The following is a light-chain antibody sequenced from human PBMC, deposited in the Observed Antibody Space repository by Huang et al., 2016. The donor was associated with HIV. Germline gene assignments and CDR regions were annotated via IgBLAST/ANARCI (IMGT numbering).Light chain of an antibody. CDR3: QQYNNWHLT. J-gene: IGKJ4*01. Sequence: IVMTQTPATLPVSPGGRATLSCRASQGVGGNMAWYQQKPGQAPRRIIYGSTTRAAGVPARFSGSGSGTDFTLTIYNLQSEDFAVYYCQQYNNWHLTFGGGTTV. CDR1: QGVGGN. V-gene: IGKV3-15*01. CDR2: GST.